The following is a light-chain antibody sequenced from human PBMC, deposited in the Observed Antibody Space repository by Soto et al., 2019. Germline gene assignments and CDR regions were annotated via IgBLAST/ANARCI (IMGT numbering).Light chain of an antibody. CDR3: QQRSGRLT. CDR1: QTVHNY. J-gene: IGKJ4*01. Sequence: ESVLTQSPATLSLSPVERATLSCRASQTVHNYLAWYQQKPGQVPRLLIYDAVRRATGIPDRFSGSVSGTDFTLTINSLEPEDFAVYYCQQRSGRLTFGGGTRVDLK. CDR2: DAV. V-gene: IGKV3-11*01.